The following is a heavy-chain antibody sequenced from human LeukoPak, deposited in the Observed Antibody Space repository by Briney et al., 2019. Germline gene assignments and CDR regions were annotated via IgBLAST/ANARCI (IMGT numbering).Heavy chain of an antibody. CDR3: ARGQIVNFDY. Sequence: SETLSLTCTVSGGSISSGDYYWRWIRQPPGKGLEWIGYIYYSGSTYYNPSLKSRVTISVDTSKNQFSLKLSSVTAADTAVYYCARGQIVNFDYWGQGTLVTVSS. D-gene: IGHD3-22*01. V-gene: IGHV4-30-4*01. CDR1: GGSISSGDYY. CDR2: IYYSGST. J-gene: IGHJ4*02.